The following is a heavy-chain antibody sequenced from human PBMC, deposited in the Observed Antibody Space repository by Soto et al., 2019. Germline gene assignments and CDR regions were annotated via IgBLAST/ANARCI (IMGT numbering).Heavy chain of an antibody. V-gene: IGHV1-69*01. CDR3: ATHGLGVSSPPYFDN. Sequence: QLVQSGSEVKKPGSSVKVSCQASGGTFSGYVVTWVRQAPGQGLEWMGEFVPLFGTTNYAQRFSGRITIAAEESTSPAYMELRTLSSDDTAVYYCATHGLGVSSPPYFDNWGQGTLVTVSS. CDR1: GGTFSGYV. J-gene: IGHJ4*02. D-gene: IGHD3-16*01. CDR2: FVPLFGTT.